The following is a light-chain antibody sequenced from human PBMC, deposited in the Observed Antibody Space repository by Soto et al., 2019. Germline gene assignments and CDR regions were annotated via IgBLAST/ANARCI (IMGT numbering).Light chain of an antibody. Sequence: EIVMTQSPVTLSVSPGERATLSCRASQSVSSNLAWYQQKPGQAPRLLIYGASTRATGIPARFSGSGSGTEFTLTISSLQSEDFAVYYCQQYNDWRTFGQGTKLEIK. J-gene: IGKJ2*01. CDR1: QSVSSN. CDR2: GAS. CDR3: QQYNDWRT. V-gene: IGKV3-15*01.